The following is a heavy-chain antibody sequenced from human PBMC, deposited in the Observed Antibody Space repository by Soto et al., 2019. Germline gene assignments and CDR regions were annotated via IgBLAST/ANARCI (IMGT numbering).Heavy chain of an antibody. D-gene: IGHD6-6*01. CDR2: IYYSGST. CDR3: ARYKQLVRNLDY. Sequence: PSETLSLTCTVSGGSISSGGYYWSWIRQHPGKGLEWIGYIYYSGSTYYNPSLKSRVTISVDTSKNQFSLKLSSVTAADTAVYYCARYKQLVRNLDYWGQGTLVTVTS. CDR1: GGSISSGGYY. V-gene: IGHV4-31*03. J-gene: IGHJ4*02.